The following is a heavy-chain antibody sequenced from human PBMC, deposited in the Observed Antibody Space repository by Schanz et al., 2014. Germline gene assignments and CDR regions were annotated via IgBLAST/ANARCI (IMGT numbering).Heavy chain of an antibody. D-gene: IGHD6-13*01. J-gene: IGHJ6*02. Sequence: EVQLLESGGGLVQPGGSLRLSCAVSGCTFSNYGMGWVRQAPGKGLEWVSRMIGSGSSVFYADSVKGRFTISRDNLKNTVYLQMNSLRAGDTAVYYCTAQQLATQDLYGMDVWGQGTTVTVS. CDR1: GCTFSNYG. CDR2: MIGSGSSV. V-gene: IGHV3-23*01. CDR3: TAQQLATQDLYGMDV.